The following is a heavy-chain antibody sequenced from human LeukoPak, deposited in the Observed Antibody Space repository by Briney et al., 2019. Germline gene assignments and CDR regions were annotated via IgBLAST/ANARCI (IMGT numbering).Heavy chain of an antibody. V-gene: IGHV3-23*01. D-gene: IGHD2-2*02. J-gene: IGHJ5*02. Sequence: GGSLRLSCAASGFAFSSYAMTWVRQAPGKGLEWVSAISDDGDAKYADSVKGRFTVSRDNSKNTLYLQMNSLRAEDTAVYYCAKSPCTSCYMRFDPWGQGTLVTVSS. CDR3: AKSPCTSCYMRFDP. CDR2: ISDDGDA. CDR1: GFAFSSYA.